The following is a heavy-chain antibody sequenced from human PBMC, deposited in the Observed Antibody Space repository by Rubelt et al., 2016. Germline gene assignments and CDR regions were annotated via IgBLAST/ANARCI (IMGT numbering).Heavy chain of an antibody. V-gene: IGHV3-23*01. CDR3: ARDPITIFGVVIRYYYGMDV. CDR2: ISGSGGST. J-gene: IGHJ6*02. D-gene: IGHD3-3*01. Sequence: LVQPGGSLRLSCAASGFTFSSYAMSWVRQAPGKGLEWVSAISGSGGSTYYADSVKGRFTISRDNSKNTLYLQMNSLRAEDTAVYYCARDPITIFGVVIRYYYGMDVWGQGTTVTVSS. CDR1: GFTFSSYA.